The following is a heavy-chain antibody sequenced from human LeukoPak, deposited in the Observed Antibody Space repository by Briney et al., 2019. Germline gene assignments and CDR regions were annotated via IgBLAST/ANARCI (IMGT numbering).Heavy chain of an antibody. V-gene: IGHV4-30-4*08. J-gene: IGHJ4*02. CDR1: GGSISSGDYY. Sequence: SETLSLTCTVSGGSISSGDYYWSWIRQPPGKGLEWIGYIYYNGSTYYNPSLKSRVTISVDTSKNQFSLKLSSVTAADTAVYYCARDQRGYSYGGVDYWGQGTLVTVSS. CDR2: IYYNGST. D-gene: IGHD5-18*01. CDR3: ARDQRGYSYGGVDY.